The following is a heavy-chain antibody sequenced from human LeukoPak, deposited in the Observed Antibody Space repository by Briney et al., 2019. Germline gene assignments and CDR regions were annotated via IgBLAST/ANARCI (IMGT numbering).Heavy chain of an antibody. D-gene: IGHD3-10*01. J-gene: IGHJ5*02. CDR1: GDSISRYY. Sequence: PSETLSLTCTVSGDSISRYYWSWIRRPAGKGLEWIGRIYNGGIITYSPSLKSRVTMSIDTSNNQFSLRLRFVTAADTAVYYCARDSGTTGEVKFDPWGQGTLVTVSS. CDR3: ARDSGTTGEVKFDP. CDR2: IYNGGII. V-gene: IGHV4-4*07.